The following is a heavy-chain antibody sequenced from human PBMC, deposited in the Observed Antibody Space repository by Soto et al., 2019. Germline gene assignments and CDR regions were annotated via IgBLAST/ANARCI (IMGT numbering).Heavy chain of an antibody. J-gene: IGHJ4*02. Sequence: GESLQISCEGSGYTFSSYSICWVRQMPVKGLEWMGIIYPGDSDTRYSPSFRGQVTISVDKSIRRAYLQWSSLKASDSAMYFCARIGRSYKPFDYWGRGTLVAVCS. D-gene: IGHD2-15*01. CDR3: ARIGRSYKPFDY. CDR2: IYPGDSDT. V-gene: IGHV5-51*01. CDR1: GYTFSSYS.